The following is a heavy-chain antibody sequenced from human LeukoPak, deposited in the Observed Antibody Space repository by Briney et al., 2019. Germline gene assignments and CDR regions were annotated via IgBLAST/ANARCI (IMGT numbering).Heavy chain of an antibody. CDR3: AIMHGYYDGSGYWVQ. J-gene: IGHJ1*01. CDR2: ITPNADRA. CDR1: GSTFGSYG. Sequence: GESLRLSCAASGSTFGSYGMSWVRQAPGKGLEWVSFITPNADRASYADSVKGRFTISRDNPRNTLYMQMNSLRDEDTAVYYCAIMHGYYDGSGYWVQWGQGTLVTVSS. V-gene: IGHV3-23*01. D-gene: IGHD3-22*01.